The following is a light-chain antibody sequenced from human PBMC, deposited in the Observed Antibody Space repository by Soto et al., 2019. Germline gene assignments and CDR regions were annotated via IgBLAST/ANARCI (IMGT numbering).Light chain of an antibody. CDR1: STDIGAYNY. CDR2: EVT. Sequence: QSALTQPPSASGSPGQSVTISCTGTSTDIGAYNYVSWYQQHPGKAPKVIIYEVTKRPSGVPDRFSGSKFGNSASLTVSGLQPEDEAEYHCRSYAGRNNFDVFGTGTKVTVL. CDR3: RSYAGRNNFDV. J-gene: IGLJ1*01. V-gene: IGLV2-8*01.